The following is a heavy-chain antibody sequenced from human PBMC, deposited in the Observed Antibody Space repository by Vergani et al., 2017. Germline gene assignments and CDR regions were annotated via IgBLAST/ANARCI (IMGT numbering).Heavy chain of an antibody. J-gene: IGHJ4*02. CDR2: IYPGDSDT. CDR1: GYSFTSYW. CDR3: ARPYYYDSSGYYLRY. Sequence: VQLVQSGAEVKKPGESLKISCKGSGYSFTSYWIGWVRQMPGKGLEWMGIIYPGDSDTRYSPSFQGQVTISADKSISTAYLQWSSLKASDTAMYYCARPYYYDSSGYYLRYWGQGTLVTVSS. V-gene: IGHV5-51*01. D-gene: IGHD3-22*01.